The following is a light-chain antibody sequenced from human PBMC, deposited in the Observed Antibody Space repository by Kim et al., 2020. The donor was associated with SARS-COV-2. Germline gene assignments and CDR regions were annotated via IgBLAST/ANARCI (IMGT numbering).Light chain of an antibody. CDR1: SSNIGAGYD. Sequence: QRVNISCTGSSSNIGAGYDVHWYQQLPGTAPKLLIYGNSNRPSGVPDRFSGSKSGTSASLAITGLQAEDEADYYCQSYDSSLSGFVFGGGTQLTVL. V-gene: IGLV1-40*01. CDR2: GNS. CDR3: QSYDSSLSGFV. J-gene: IGLJ2*01.